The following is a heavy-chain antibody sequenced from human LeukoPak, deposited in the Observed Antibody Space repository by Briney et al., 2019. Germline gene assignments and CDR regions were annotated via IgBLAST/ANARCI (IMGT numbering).Heavy chain of an antibody. CDR3: ANIAAAGTGTDY. CDR2: ISGSGGST. J-gene: IGHJ4*02. V-gene: IGHV3-23*01. Sequence: GGSLRLSCAASGFTFSSYAMSGVRQAPGKGLEWVSAISGSGGSTYYADSVKGRFTISRDNSKNTLYLQMNSLRAEDTAVYYCANIAAAGTGTDYWGQGTLVTVSS. CDR1: GFTFSSYA. D-gene: IGHD6-13*01.